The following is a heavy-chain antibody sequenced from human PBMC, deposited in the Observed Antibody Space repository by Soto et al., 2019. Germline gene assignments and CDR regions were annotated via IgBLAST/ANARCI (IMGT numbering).Heavy chain of an antibody. CDR3: ARDVYESQGFYFDY. CDR2: ISSSSSYI. V-gene: IGHV3-11*05. Sequence: VQLVESGGGMVEPGGSLRLSCAVSGFIFSDHYMSWIRQTPGTGLEWLAYISSSSSYIKYADSVKGRFTISRDNSKNSVYLQMNSLRTEDTAVYYCARDVYESQGFYFDYWGQGILVTVSS. J-gene: IGHJ4*02. CDR1: GFIFSDHY. D-gene: IGHD3-22*01.